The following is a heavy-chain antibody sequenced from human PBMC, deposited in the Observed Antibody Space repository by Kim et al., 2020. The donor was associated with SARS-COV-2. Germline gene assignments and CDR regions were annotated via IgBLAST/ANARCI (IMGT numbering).Heavy chain of an antibody. D-gene: IGHD1-26*01. CDR1: GGSISSSSYY. J-gene: IGHJ4*02. Sequence: SETLSLTCTVSGGSISSSSYYWGWIRQPPGKGLEWIGSIYYSGSTYYNPSLKSRVTISVDTSKNQFSLKLSSVTAADTAVYYCARHPKQYSGSYGYFDYWGQGTLVTVSS. CDR2: IYYSGST. V-gene: IGHV4-39*01. CDR3: ARHPKQYSGSYGYFDY.